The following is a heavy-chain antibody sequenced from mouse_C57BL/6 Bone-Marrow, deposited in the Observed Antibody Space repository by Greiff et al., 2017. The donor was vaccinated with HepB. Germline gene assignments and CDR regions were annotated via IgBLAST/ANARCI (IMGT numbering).Heavy chain of an antibody. V-gene: IGHV3-6*01. D-gene: IGHD1-1*01. Sequence: VQLQQSGPGLVKPSQSLSLTCSVTGYSITSGYYWNWIRQFPGNKLEWMGYISYDGSNNYNPSLKNRISITRDTSKNQFFLKLNSVTTEDTATYYCAYYYGSRGDYWYFDVWGTGTTVTVSS. CDR2: ISYDGSN. CDR3: AYYYGSRGDYWYFDV. J-gene: IGHJ1*03. CDR1: GYSITSGYY.